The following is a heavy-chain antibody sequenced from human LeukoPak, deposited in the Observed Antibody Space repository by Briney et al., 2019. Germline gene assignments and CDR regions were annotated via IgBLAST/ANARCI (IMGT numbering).Heavy chain of an antibody. J-gene: IGHJ4*02. CDR2: INPNSGGT. D-gene: IGHD5-18*01. CDR3: ARSTGYSYGYNY. Sequence: ASVKVSCKASGYTFTGYYMRWVRQAPGQGLEWMGWINPNSGGTNYAQKFQGWVTMTRDTSISTAYMELSRLRSDDTAVYYCARSTGYSYGYNYWGQGTLVTVSS. V-gene: IGHV1-2*04. CDR1: GYTFTGYY.